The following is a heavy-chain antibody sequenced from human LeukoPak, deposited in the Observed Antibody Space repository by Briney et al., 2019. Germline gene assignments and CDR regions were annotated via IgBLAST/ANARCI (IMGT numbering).Heavy chain of an antibody. CDR3: AREDIVVVPAAMRYYYYMDV. D-gene: IGHD2-2*01. CDR2: IKQDGSEK. CDR1: GSIFSKYW. J-gene: IGHJ6*03. V-gene: IGHV3-7*01. Sequence: PGGSLRLSCAASGSIFSKYWMTWVRQAPGKGLEWVANIKQDGSEKYYVDSVKGRFTISRDNAKNSLYLQMNSLRAEDTAVCYCAREDIVVVPAAMRYYYYMDVWGKGTTVTVSS.